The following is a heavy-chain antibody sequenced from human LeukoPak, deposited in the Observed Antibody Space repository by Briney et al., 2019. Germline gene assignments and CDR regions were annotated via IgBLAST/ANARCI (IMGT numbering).Heavy chain of an antibody. V-gene: IGHV1-2*02. CDR2: INPNSGGT. CDR3: AREGVGGSPFDY. CDR1: GYTFTGYY. Sequence: ASVKVSCKASGYTFTGYYMHWVRQAPGQGLESMGWINPNSGGTNYAQKFQRRVTMTRDTSISTAYMELSRLRSDDTAVYYCAREGVGGSPFDYWGQGTLVTVSS. J-gene: IGHJ4*02. D-gene: IGHD2-15*01.